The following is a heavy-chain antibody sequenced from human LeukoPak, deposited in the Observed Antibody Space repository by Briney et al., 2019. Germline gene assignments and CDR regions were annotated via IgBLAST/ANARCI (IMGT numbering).Heavy chain of an antibody. CDR2: IRRDGNDK. J-gene: IGHJ4*02. CDR3: ARKRSTTTTMGYCVY. V-gene: IGHV3-30*02. CDR1: GFTFSNFG. Sequence: GGSLRLSCTASGFTFSNFGIHWVRQSPGKGLEWVAFIRRDGNDKFYSDSVKGRFTISRDNSKNTVYLQMNSLRAGDTAVYYCARKRSTTTTMGYCVYWGRGTLVTVSS. D-gene: IGHD1-26*01.